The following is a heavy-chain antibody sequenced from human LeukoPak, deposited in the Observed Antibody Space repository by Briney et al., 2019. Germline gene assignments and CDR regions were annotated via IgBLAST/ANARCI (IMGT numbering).Heavy chain of an antibody. D-gene: IGHD5-12*01. V-gene: IGHV3-30*02. CDR3: AKEDEVVATPDY. Sequence: PGGSLRLSCATSGFNFSHYGTHWVRQAPGKGLEWVAFIRFDGSNKYYADSVKGRFTISRDNSKNTLYLQMNSLRAEDTAVYYCAKEDEVVATPDYWGQGTLVTVSS. CDR2: IRFDGSNK. J-gene: IGHJ4*02. CDR1: GFNFSHYG.